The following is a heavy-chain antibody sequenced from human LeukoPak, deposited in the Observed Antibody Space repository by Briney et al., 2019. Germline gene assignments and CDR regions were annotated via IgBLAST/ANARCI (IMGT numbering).Heavy chain of an antibody. Sequence: GGSLRLSCAASGFTFSSYGMHWVRQAPGKGLEWVAVISYDGSNKYYADSVKGRSTISRDNSKNTLYLQMDSLGPEDTAVYYCARDPYSGNYGTYYYYMDVWGKGTTVTISS. D-gene: IGHD1-26*01. CDR2: ISYDGSNK. CDR3: ARDPYSGNYGTYYYYMDV. V-gene: IGHV3-30*03. J-gene: IGHJ6*03. CDR1: GFTFSSYG.